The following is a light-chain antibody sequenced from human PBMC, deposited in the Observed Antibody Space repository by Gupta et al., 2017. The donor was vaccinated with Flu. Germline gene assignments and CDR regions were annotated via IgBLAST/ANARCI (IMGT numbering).Light chain of an antibody. Sequence: QSALTQPPSPSGSPGQSATISCTGTSSDVGGYNYVSWYQHHPGKAPKLMIYEVSKRPSGVPDRFSGSKSGNTASLTVSGLQADDEADYYCSSYAGSNNPHVVFGGGTKLTVL. CDR3: SSYAGSNNPHVV. CDR2: EVS. CDR1: SSDVGGYNY. J-gene: IGLJ2*01. V-gene: IGLV2-8*01.